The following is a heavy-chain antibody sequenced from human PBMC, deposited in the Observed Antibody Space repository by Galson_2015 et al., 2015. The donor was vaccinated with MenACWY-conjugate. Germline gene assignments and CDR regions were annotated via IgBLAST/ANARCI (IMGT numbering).Heavy chain of an antibody. CDR1: GFTFSTYW. V-gene: IGHV3-74*01. CDR2: INSDGRST. J-gene: IGHJ4*02. CDR3: ARLGGNYRTTSHFDY. D-gene: IGHD1-26*01. Sequence: SLRLSCAASGFTFSTYWVHWVRQAPGKGLVWVSRINSDGRSTSYADSVKGRFTISRDNAKNTLYLQMNSLRAEDTAVYYCARLGGNYRTTSHFDYWGQGTLVTVSP.